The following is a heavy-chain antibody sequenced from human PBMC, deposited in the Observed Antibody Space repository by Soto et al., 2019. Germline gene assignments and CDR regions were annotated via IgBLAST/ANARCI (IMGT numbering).Heavy chain of an antibody. V-gene: IGHV3-30*18. CDR1: GFTFSSYG. J-gene: IGHJ4*02. Sequence: QVQLVESGGGVVQPGRSLRLSCAASGFTFSSYGMHWVRQAPGKGLEWVAVISYDGSNKYYADSVKGRFTISRDNSQNTLYLQMNSLRAEDTAVYYCAKDSIAARALDYWGQGTLVTVSS. CDR2: ISYDGSNK. CDR3: AKDSIAARALDY. D-gene: IGHD6-6*01.